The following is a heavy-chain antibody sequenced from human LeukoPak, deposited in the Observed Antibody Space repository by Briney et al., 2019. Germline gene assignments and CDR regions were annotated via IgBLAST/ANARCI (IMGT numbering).Heavy chain of an antibody. CDR1: GFSISNYW. CDR3: ARDRDSGDYTAAPGDY. Sequence: GGSLRLSCIASGFSISNYWMNWVRQAPGKGLEWVANTKQDGSEKYYVDSVKGRFTISRDSAKNSLYLQMNSLRDEDTAVYYCARDRDSGDYTAAPGDYWGQGTLVTVSS. D-gene: IGHD4-17*01. J-gene: IGHJ4*02. V-gene: IGHV3-7*01. CDR2: TKQDGSEK.